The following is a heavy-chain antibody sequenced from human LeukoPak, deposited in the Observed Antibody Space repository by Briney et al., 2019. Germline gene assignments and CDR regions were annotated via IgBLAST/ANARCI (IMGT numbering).Heavy chain of an antibody. CDR1: GFSLSTSGVG. Sequence: SGPTLVKPTQTLTLTCTFSGFSLSTSGVGVGWIRQPPGKALEWLALIYWNDDKRYSPSLKSRLTITKDTSKNQVVLTMTNMDPVDTATYYWARSGEIHTYYYDGSGYYFDYWGQGTLVTVSS. V-gene: IGHV2-5*01. CDR2: IYWNDDK. J-gene: IGHJ4*02. CDR3: ARSGEIHTYYYDGSGYYFDY. D-gene: IGHD3-22*01.